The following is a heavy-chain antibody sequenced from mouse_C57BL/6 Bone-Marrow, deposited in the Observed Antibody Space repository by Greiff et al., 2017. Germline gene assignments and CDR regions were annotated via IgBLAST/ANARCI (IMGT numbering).Heavy chain of an antibody. CDR1: GYTFTSYW. CDR2: IDPSDSYT. J-gene: IGHJ3*01. V-gene: IGHV1-59*01. Sequence: QVQLQQPGAELVRPGTSVKLSCKASGYTFTSYWMHWVKQRPGQGLEWIGVIDPSDSYTNYNQKFKGKATLTVDTSSSTAYMQLRSLTSEDSAVYYGARWGTTVPFAYWGRGTLVTVSA. CDR3: ARWGTTVPFAY. D-gene: IGHD1-1*01.